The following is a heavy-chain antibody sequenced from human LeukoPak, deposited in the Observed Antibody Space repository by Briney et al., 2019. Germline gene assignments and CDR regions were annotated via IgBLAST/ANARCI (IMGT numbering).Heavy chain of an antibody. CDR1: GFTFSNYA. Sequence: GGSLRLSCAASGFTFSNYAMSWVRQAPGKGLECVSAISASGGSTYYADSVKGRFTISRDNSKNTLYLQMNSLRAEDTAVYYCAIYYGMDVWGQGTTVTVSS. V-gene: IGHV3-23*01. J-gene: IGHJ6*02. CDR3: AIYYGMDV. CDR2: ISASGGST.